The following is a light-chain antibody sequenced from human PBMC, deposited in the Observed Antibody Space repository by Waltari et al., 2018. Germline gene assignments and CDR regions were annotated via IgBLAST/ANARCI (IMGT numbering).Light chain of an antibody. CDR1: SCINVRSYR. CDR2: YKSDSHN. CDR3: MIWHDSACF. J-gene: IGLJ2*01. Sequence: AVLTQPSSLSASPGASARLTCALRSCINVRSYRMYWYQQKPGSPPQFLLWYKSDSHNQQGTGVPSRFSASKDSSANAGILLISGLQSDDEADYYCMIWHDSACFFGGVTKLTVL. V-gene: IGLV5-45*03.